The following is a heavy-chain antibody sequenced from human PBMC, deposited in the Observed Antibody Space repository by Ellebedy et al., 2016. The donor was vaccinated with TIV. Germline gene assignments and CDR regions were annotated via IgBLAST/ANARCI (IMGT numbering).Heavy chain of an antibody. J-gene: IGHJ4*02. CDR2: VRSDGSNK. V-gene: IGHV3-33*01. Sequence: PGGSLRLSCAASGFTFSTYGMQWVRQAPDKGLEWVAGVRSDGSNKNYADSVKGRFTISRDNSKNTLFLQMNSLRAEDTAVYYCARDAHHYGSGSYSPLDYWGQGTLVTVSS. CDR1: GFTFSTYG. D-gene: IGHD3-10*01. CDR3: ARDAHHYGSGSYSPLDY.